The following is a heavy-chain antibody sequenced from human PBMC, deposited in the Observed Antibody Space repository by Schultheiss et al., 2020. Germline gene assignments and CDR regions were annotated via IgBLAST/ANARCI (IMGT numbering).Heavy chain of an antibody. CDR3: ARESTYYYGMDV. Sequence: GGSLRLSCAASGFTFSNAWMSWVRQAPGKGLEWVSAISGSGGSTYYADSVKGRFTISRDNAKNSLYLQMNSLRAEDTAVYYCARESTYYYGMDVWGQGTTVTVSS. D-gene: IGHD5/OR15-5a*01. CDR2: ISGSGGST. V-gene: IGHV3-23*01. J-gene: IGHJ6*02. CDR1: GFTFSNAW.